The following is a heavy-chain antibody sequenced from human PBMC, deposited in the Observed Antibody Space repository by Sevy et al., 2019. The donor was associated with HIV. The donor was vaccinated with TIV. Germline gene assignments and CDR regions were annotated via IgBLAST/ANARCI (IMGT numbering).Heavy chain of an antibody. V-gene: IGHV3-30*18. D-gene: IGHD3-10*01. J-gene: IGHJ4*02. CDR3: VKEGRDDFNPYLDF. CDR1: GFTFSSFG. CDR2: ISYDGSNK. Sequence: GGSLRLSCAASGFTFSSFGMHWVRQAPGKGLEWVSFISYDGSNKKYADSVKGRLTVSRDNSKNTVYLQLKELRAEDTALYYCVKEGRDDFNPYLDFWGQGILVTVSS.